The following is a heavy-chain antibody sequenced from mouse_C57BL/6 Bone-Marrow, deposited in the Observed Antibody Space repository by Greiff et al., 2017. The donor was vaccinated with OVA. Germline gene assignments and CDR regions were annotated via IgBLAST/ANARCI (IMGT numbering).Heavy chain of an antibody. J-gene: IGHJ2*01. D-gene: IGHD1-1*02. CDR1: GYTFTSYW. CDR2: IDPSDSDT. CDR3: ARWWPDY. Sequence: QVQLKQSGAELVKPGASVKLSCKASGYTFTSYWMPWVKQRPGQGLEWIGEIDPSDSDTNYNQKFKGKATLTVDTSSSTAYMQLSSLTSEDSAVYYCARWWPDYWGQGTTLTVSS. V-gene: IGHV1-50*01.